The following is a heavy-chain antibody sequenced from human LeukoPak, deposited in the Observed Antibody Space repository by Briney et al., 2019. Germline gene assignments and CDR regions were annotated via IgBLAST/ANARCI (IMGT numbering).Heavy chain of an antibody. CDR1: GGSISSGDYY. CDR2: IYYSGST. Sequence: SETLSLTCTVSGGSISSGDYYWSWIRQPPGKGLEWIGYIYYSGSTYYNPSLKSRVTISVDTSKNQFSLKLSSVTAADTAVYYCASYDSSSYYYYYMDVWGKGTTVTVSS. CDR3: ASYDSSSYYYYYMDV. D-gene: IGHD3-22*01. J-gene: IGHJ6*03. V-gene: IGHV4-30-4*08.